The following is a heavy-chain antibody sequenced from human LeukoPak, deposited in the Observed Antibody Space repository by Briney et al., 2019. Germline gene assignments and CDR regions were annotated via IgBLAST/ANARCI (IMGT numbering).Heavy chain of an antibody. CDR3: ARDKARDDILTGSLFDY. J-gene: IGHJ4*02. D-gene: IGHD3-9*01. CDR2: IKEDGGEK. V-gene: IGHV3-7*01. CDR1: GFTFSSYW. Sequence: GGSLILSGAGSGFTFSSYWMTWVRQVPGKGLEWVANIKEDGGEKCYVDSVKGRFSISRDNAKNSLYLQMNSLRAEDTAVYYCARDKARDDILTGSLFDYWGQGILVTVSS.